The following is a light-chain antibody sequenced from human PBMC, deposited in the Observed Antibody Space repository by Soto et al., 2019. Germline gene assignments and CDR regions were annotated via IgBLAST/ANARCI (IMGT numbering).Light chain of an antibody. CDR1: RTVSNR. J-gene: IGKJ2*01. Sequence: EVELTQSPYTLSVSPGERVTLSCRASRTVSNRLAWYQHKPGQAPRLLIYDASNRATGIPARFSGSGSGTEFTLTISSLQSEDFAVYFCQQYVASPYTFGQGTKVDIK. CDR2: DAS. V-gene: IGKV3D-15*01. CDR3: QQYVASPYT.